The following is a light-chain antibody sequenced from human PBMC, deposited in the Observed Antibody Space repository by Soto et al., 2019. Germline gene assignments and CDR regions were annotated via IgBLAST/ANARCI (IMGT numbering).Light chain of an antibody. CDR1: QSLLYNSNSKNY. CDR2: WAS. CDR3: QQYYSSPLT. J-gene: IGKJ4*01. V-gene: IGKV4-1*01. Sequence: DIVLTQSPDSVTVSLGERATINCESSQSLLYNSNSKNYLAWYQQKPGQPPKLLFYWASTRESGVPDRFSGSGSGTYFALTITSLQAEDVAVYYCQQYYSSPLTFGGGTKVEIK.